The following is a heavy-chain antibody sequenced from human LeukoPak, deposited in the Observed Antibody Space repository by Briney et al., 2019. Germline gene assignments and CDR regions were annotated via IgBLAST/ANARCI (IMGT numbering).Heavy chain of an antibody. CDR2: IWYGGTNE. Sequence: PGRSLRLSCAASGFTFSSYAMHWVRQAPGKGLEWVAVIWYGGTNEYYADSVKGRFTFSRDKSKNTLYLHMNSLRVEDSAVYYCATVPEGDRDYWGQGTLVTVSS. CDR1: GFTFSSYA. V-gene: IGHV3-33*08. D-gene: IGHD2-21*02. CDR3: ATVPEGDRDY. J-gene: IGHJ4*02.